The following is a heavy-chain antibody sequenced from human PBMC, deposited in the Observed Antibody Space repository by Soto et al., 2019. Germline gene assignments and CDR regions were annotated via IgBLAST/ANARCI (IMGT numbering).Heavy chain of an antibody. V-gene: IGHV1-8*01. Sequence: GASVKVSCKASGYTFTSYDINWVRQATGQGLEWMGWMNPNSGNTGYAQKFQGRVTMTRNTSISTAYMELSSLRSEDTAVYYCSRVGYDILTGYPYYYYYYMDVWGKGTTVTVSS. CDR2: MNPNSGNT. CDR3: SRVGYDILTGYPYYYYYYMDV. CDR1: GYTFTSYD. D-gene: IGHD3-9*01. J-gene: IGHJ6*03.